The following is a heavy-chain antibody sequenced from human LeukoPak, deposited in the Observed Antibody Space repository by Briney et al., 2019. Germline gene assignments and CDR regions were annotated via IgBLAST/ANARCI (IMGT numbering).Heavy chain of an antibody. D-gene: IGHD6-13*01. J-gene: IGHJ1*01. CDR3: ARNFYSSSWQMDLRYFLH. CDR1: GFSFSSYE. V-gene: IGHV3-48*03. CDR2: ISSSGSTI. Sequence: PGGSLRLSCAASGFSFSSYEMNWVRQAPGKGLEWVSYISSSGSTIYYADSVWGRFTISRDNAKNSLYLQMNSLRDEDTAVYYCARNFYSSSWQMDLRYFLHWGQGTLVTVSS.